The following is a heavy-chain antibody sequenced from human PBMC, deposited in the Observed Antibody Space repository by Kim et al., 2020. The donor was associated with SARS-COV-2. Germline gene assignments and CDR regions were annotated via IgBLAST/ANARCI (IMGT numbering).Heavy chain of an antibody. D-gene: IGHD2-15*01. J-gene: IGHJ3*02. CDR3: ARLLQDAFDI. V-gene: IGHV4-39*01. Sequence: GTTYSNPSLKRRLTISVDTSKDQFSLKLTSVTAADTSMYYCARLLQDAFDIWGQGTMVTVSS. CDR2: GTT.